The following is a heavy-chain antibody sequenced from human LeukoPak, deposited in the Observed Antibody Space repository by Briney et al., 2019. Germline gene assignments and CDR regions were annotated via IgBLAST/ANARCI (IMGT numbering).Heavy chain of an antibody. Sequence: GGSLRLSCAASGFSFSSYGMHWVRQAPGKGLEWVAFIQYDGSNKYYADSVKGRFTISRVNAKNSLYLQMNSLRAEDTAVYYCARDYSSSISCYIFWGQGTMVTVSS. CDR3: ARDYSSSISCYIF. CDR1: GFSFSSYG. J-gene: IGHJ3*01. CDR2: IQYDGSNK. V-gene: IGHV3-30*02. D-gene: IGHD2-2*02.